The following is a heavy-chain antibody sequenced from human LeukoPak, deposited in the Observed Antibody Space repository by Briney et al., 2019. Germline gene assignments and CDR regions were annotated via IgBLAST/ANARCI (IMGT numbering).Heavy chain of an antibody. CDR2: IWYDGSNK. CDR1: GFTFSSYG. D-gene: IGHD5-24*01. Sequence: GRSLRLSCAASGFTFSSYGMHWVRQAPGKGLEWVVVIWYDGSNKYYADSVKGRFTISRDNSKNTLYLQMNSLRAEDTAVYYCARQMATVYYFDYWGQGTLVTVSS. V-gene: IGHV3-33*01. J-gene: IGHJ4*02. CDR3: ARQMATVYYFDY.